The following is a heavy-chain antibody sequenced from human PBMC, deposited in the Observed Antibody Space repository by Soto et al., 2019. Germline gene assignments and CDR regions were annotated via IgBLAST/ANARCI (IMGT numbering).Heavy chain of an antibody. CDR3: ARQWDLNNWFDS. V-gene: IGHV4-59*02. D-gene: IGHD1-26*01. Sequence: QVQLQESGPGLVKPSETLSLTCTVSGGSVTTYYWSWIRQPPGKGLEWIGYIYYSGNTNYNPSLKGRFPISLDTSKNQVSLKLSSVTAADTAVYYCARQWDLNNWFDSWGQGTLVTVSS. J-gene: IGHJ5*01. CDR1: GGSVTTYY. CDR2: IYYSGNT.